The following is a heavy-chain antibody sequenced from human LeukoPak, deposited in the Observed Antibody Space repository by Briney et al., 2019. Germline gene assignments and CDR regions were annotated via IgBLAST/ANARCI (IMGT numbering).Heavy chain of an antibody. Sequence: SETLSLTCTVSGGSISSYYWSWLPQPPGRGREGIGYTYYSGSTNYNTPLKSRVTLSVDTYKKQFSMKLSYVTAADTAVYYCARETPYYYDSSAAGWFDPWGQGTLVTVSS. CDR1: GGSISSYY. CDR2: TYYSGST. CDR3: ARETPYYYDSSAAGWFDP. D-gene: IGHD3-22*01. J-gene: IGHJ5*02. V-gene: IGHV4-59*01.